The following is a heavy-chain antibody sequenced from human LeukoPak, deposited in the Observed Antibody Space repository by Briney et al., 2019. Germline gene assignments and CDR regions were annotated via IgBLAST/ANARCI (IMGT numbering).Heavy chain of an antibody. CDR1: GGSFSGYY. D-gene: IGHD3-22*01. J-gene: IGHJ3*02. CDR2: INHSGST. Sequence: SETLSLTCAVYGGSFSGYYWSWIRQPPGKGLEWIEEINHSGSTNYNPSLKSRVTISVDTSKNQFSLKLSSVTAADTAVYYCASGRNYYDSSGYYYGAFDIWGQGTMVTVSS. V-gene: IGHV4-34*01. CDR3: ASGRNYYDSSGYYYGAFDI.